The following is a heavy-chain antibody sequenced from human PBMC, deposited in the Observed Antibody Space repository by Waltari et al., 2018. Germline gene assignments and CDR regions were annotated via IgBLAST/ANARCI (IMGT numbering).Heavy chain of an antibody. V-gene: IGHV3-53*01. J-gene: IGHJ4*02. D-gene: IGHD5-12*01. CDR2: IYSGGIT. CDR1: GFTVSRHY. Sequence: EVQLVESGGGLIQPGGSLRLSCAVSGFTVSRHYMTWVRQAPGKGLEWVSVIYSGGITYYADSVKGRFTISRDNSKNTLYVQMNSLRGEDTAVYYCARDFGGYMNYWGQGTLVTVSS. CDR3: ARDFGGYMNY.